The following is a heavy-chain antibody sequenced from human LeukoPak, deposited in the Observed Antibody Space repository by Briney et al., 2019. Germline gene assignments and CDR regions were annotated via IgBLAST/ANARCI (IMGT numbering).Heavy chain of an antibody. V-gene: IGHV1-2*02. Sequence: ASVKVSCKASGYTFTGYYMHWVRQAPGQGLEWMGWINPNSGGTNYAQKFQGRVTMTRDTSISTAYMELSRLRSDDTAVYYCARDLGTMVRGVISDYWGQGTLVTVSS. CDR3: ARDLGTMVRGVISDY. CDR1: GYTFTGYY. D-gene: IGHD3-10*01. CDR2: INPNSGGT. J-gene: IGHJ4*02.